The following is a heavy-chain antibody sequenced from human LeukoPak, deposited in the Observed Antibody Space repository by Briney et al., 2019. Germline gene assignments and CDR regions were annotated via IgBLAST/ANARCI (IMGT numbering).Heavy chain of an antibody. CDR1: KFNFNSYG. D-gene: IGHD2-2*02. CDR3: AKDMDIVVVPAAIHSRLDISRPFDY. J-gene: IGHJ4*02. V-gene: IGHV3-23*01. Sequence: GGSLRLSCTTSKFNFNSYGMPWVRQAPGKGLEWVSSISGSGGSTQYAASVQGRFSISRDNSKNTLYLQMNSLRAEDTAVYYCAKDMDIVVVPAAIHSRLDISRPFDYWGQGTLVTVSS. CDR2: ISGSGGST.